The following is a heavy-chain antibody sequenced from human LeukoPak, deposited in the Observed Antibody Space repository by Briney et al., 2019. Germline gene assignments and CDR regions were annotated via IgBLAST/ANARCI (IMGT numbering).Heavy chain of an antibody. CDR1: GGSISSYY. D-gene: IGHD2-15*01. Sequence: SESLSVTCTVSGGSISSYYWSWIRQPPGKGRGWSGYVYYRGSTNYNPSLKSRVTISVDTSKNQFSLKLSSVTAADTAVDYCARDVGYCSGGSCYSYAFDIWGQGRMVTVSS. V-gene: IGHV4-59*01. CDR3: ARDVGYCSGGSCYSYAFDI. J-gene: IGHJ3*02. CDR2: VYYRGST.